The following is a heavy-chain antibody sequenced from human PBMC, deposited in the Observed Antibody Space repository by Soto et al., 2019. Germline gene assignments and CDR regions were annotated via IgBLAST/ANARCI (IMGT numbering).Heavy chain of an antibody. V-gene: IGHV4-59*08. CDR3: ARLVAERIDFWNGYLNHFDS. D-gene: IGHD3-3*01. Sequence: SETLSLTCTVSGSSMKNYYWNWIRQPPGKGLEWIGHVFYSGSTKYNASLESRVTMSIDMSKDQFSLKLASVTAADTAVYFCARLVAERIDFWNGYLNHFDSWGQGVLVTVSS. J-gene: IGHJ4*02. CDR1: GSSMKNYY. CDR2: VFYSGST.